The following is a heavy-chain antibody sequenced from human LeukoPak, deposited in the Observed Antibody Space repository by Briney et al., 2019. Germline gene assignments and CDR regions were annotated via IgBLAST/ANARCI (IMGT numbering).Heavy chain of an antibody. CDR3: ARHSGSYSILQVDY. CDR1: GGSISSYY. Sequence: ASETLSLTCTVSGGSISSYYWSWIRQPPGKGLEWIGYIYYSGSTNYNPSLKSRVTISVDTSKNQFSLRLSSVTAADTAVYYCARHSGSYSILQVDYWGQGTLVTVSS. D-gene: IGHD1-26*01. CDR2: IYYSGST. V-gene: IGHV4-59*08. J-gene: IGHJ4*02.